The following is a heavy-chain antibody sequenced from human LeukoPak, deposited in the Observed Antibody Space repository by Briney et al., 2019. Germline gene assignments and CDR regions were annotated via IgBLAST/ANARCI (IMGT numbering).Heavy chain of an antibody. D-gene: IGHD6-19*01. CDR1: GGTFSSYA. CDR2: ITPIFATA. V-gene: IGHV1-69*13. J-gene: IGHJ4*02. Sequence: ASVKVSCKASGGTFSSYAISWVRQAPGQGLKWMGGITPIFATANYAQNFQGRLTITADESTSTAYLDLTSLRSEDTAVYYCAKDQGWLKFDYWGQGTLVTVSS. CDR3: AKDQGWLKFDY.